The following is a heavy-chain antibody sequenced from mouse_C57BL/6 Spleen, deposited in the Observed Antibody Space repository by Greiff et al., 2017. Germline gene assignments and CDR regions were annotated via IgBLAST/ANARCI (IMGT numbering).Heavy chain of an antibody. CDR1: GYTFTDYE. CDR3: TRGDYDLY. CDR2: IDPETGGT. J-gene: IGHJ3*01. Sequence: VQLQPSGAELVRPGASVTLSCKASGYTFTDYEMHWVKQTPVHGLEWIGAIDPETGGTAYNQKFKGKAILTADKSSSTAYMELRSLTSEDSAVYYCTRGDYDLYWGQGTLVTVSA. D-gene: IGHD2-4*01. V-gene: IGHV1-15*01.